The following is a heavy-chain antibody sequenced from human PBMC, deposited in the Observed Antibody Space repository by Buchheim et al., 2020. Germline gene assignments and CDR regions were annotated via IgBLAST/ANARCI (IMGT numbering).Heavy chain of an antibody. CDR2: IIPIFGTA. CDR3: ARGTYCTNGVCYPKYYFDY. Sequence: QVQLVQSGAEVKKPGSSVKVSCKASGGTFSSYAISWVRQAPGQGLEWMGGIIPIFGTANYAQKFQGRVTITADESTRTAYMELSSLRSEDTAVYYCARGTYCTNGVCYPKYYFDYWGQGTL. J-gene: IGHJ4*02. CDR1: GGTFSSYA. V-gene: IGHV1-69*01. D-gene: IGHD2-8*01.